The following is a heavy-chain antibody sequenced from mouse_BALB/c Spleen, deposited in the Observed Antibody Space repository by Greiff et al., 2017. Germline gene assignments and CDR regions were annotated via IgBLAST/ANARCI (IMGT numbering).Heavy chain of an antibody. D-gene: IGHD1-1*01. Sequence: VKVVESGPGLVAPSQSLSITCTVSGFSLTSYGVHWVRQPPGKGLEWLGVIWAGGSTNYNSALMSRLSISKDNSKSQVFLKMNSLQTDDTAMYYCARETYYYGSSFYAMDYWGQGTSVTVSS. CDR3: ARETYYYGSSFYAMDY. CDR1: GFSLTSYG. J-gene: IGHJ4*01. CDR2: IWAGGST. V-gene: IGHV2-9*02.